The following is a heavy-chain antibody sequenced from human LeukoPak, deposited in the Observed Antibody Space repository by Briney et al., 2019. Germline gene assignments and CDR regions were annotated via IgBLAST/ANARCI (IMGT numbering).Heavy chain of an antibody. J-gene: IGHJ4*02. V-gene: IGHV3-11*06. D-gene: IGHD4-17*01. Sequence: KTGGSLRLSCAASGFTFSDYYMSWIRQAPGKGLEWISYISSSGTYTNYADSVKGRFTISRDNAMNSLYLQMNSLRAEDTGVYYCARDPHDYGAPFDSWGQGTLVTVSS. CDR1: GFTFSDYY. CDR2: ISSSGTYT. CDR3: ARDPHDYGAPFDS.